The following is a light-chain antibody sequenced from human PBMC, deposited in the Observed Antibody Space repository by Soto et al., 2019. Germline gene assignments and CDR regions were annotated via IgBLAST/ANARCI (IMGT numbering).Light chain of an antibody. V-gene: IGKV1-5*03. CDR1: QSISNW. Sequence: DIQMTQSPSTLSASVGDRVTITCQASQSISNWLAWYQQKPGKAPKLLIYKASSLETGVPSRFSGSGSGTEFTLTISSLQPDDFATYYCQQYKTYWTFGQGTKVEIK. CDR3: QQYKTYWT. CDR2: KAS. J-gene: IGKJ1*01.